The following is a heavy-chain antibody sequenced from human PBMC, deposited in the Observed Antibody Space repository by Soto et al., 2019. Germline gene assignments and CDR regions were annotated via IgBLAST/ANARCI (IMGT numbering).Heavy chain of an antibody. J-gene: IGHJ4*02. CDR2: ISGSGGST. V-gene: IGHV3-23*01. CDR3: AKYFFWRVRGVMAGFDY. Sequence: EVQLLESGGGLVQPGGSLRLSCAASGYTFSSYAMSWVRQAPGKGLEWVSAISGSGGSTYYADSVKGRFTISRDNSKNTLYLQMNSLRTEDTAVYYCAKYFFWRVRGVMAGFDYWGQGTLVTVSS. D-gene: IGHD3-10*01. CDR1: GYTFSSYA.